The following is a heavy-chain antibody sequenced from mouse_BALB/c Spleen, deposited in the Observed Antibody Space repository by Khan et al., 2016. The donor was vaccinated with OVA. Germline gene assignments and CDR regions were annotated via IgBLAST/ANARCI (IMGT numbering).Heavy chain of an antibody. V-gene: IGHV2-4-1*01. J-gene: IGHJ3*01. D-gene: IGHD2-12*01. CDR1: GFSLTTYG. CDR3: ARHSYRYDFTY. CDR2: IWSGGST. Sequence: QVQLKESGPGLVQPSQSLSITCTVSGFSLTTYGVHWVRQSPGKGLEWLGVIWSGGSTDYNAAFIYRLSISKDNSKSHVSFKLNSLQADDTAIYYWARHSYRYDFTYWGRGTLVTVSA.